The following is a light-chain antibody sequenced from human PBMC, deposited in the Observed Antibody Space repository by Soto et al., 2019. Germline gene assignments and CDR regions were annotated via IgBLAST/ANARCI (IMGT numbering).Light chain of an antibody. CDR2: SNN. V-gene: IGLV1-44*01. CDR1: RSNIGSYT. J-gene: IGLJ2*01. CDR3: AAWDDSLNGVV. Sequence: QSVLTQPPSASGTPGQRVTISCSGSRSNIGSYTVNWYQQLPGTAPKLLIYSNNQRPSGVPDRFSGSKSGTSASLAISGLQSEDEADYNCAAWDDSLNGVVFGGGTKVTVL.